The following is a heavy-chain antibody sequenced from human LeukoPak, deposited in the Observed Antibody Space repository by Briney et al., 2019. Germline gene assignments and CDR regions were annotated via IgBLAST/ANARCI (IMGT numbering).Heavy chain of an antibody. D-gene: IGHD3-9*01. CDR1: GFPFSSSA. Sequence: WGSLRLSCAASGFPFSSSAMTWVRQAPGKGLEWVSTITDTGDSTHYADSVKGRFTFSRDNSKNTLYLQMNSLRAEDTAVYFCAKDYDMWTGSLDYWGQGTLVTVSS. CDR3: AKDYDMWTGSLDY. CDR2: ITDTGDST. J-gene: IGHJ4*02. V-gene: IGHV3-23*01.